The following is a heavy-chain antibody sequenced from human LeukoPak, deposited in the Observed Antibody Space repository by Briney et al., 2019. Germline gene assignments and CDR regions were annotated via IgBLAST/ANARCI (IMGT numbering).Heavy chain of an antibody. CDR3: ARAHCSGGGCYYFDY. J-gene: IGHJ4*02. D-gene: IGHD2-15*01. Sequence: GASVKVSCKASGYTFTSYDTNWVRQATGQGLEWMGWMNPNSGNTGYAQKFQGRVTMTRNTSISTAYMELSSLRSEDTAVYYCARAHCSGGGCYYFDYWGQGTLVTVSS. CDR2: MNPNSGNT. CDR1: GYTFTSYD. V-gene: IGHV1-8*01.